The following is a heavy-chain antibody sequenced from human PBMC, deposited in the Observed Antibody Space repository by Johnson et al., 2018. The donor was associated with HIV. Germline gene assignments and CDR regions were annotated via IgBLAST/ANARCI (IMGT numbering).Heavy chain of an antibody. CDR1: GFTFTNYW. CDR3: ARGGPFHAFDI. CDR2: VNNDGGDT. J-gene: IGHJ3*02. V-gene: IGHV3-74*01. Sequence: VQLVESGGGLVQPGGSLRLSCAVSGFTFTNYWMHWVRQAPGKGLVWVSRVNNDGGDTIYADSVKGRFPIARDNAKNTLVLQMHSLGAEDTAMYFCARGGPFHAFDIWGHGTTVTVSS. D-gene: IGHD2-21*01.